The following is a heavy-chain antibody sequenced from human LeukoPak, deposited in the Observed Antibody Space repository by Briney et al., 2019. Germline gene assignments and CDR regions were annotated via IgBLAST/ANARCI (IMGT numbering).Heavy chain of an antibody. D-gene: IGHD3-10*01. J-gene: IGHJ6*03. CDR2: INPNSGGT. V-gene: IGHV1-2*02. CDR3: ARDPTQYYYGSGNYYYYYMDV. Sequence: ASVKVSCKASGYTFTGYYMHWVRQAPGQGLEWMGWINPNSGGTNYAQKFQGRVTMTRDTSISTAYMELSRLRSDDTAVYYCARDPTQYYYGSGNYYYYYMDVWGKGTTVTISS. CDR1: GYTFTGYY.